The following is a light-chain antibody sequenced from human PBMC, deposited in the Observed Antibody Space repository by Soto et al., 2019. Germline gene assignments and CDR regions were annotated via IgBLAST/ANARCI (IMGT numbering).Light chain of an antibody. V-gene: IGLV1-47*01. Sequence: QSVLTQPPSASGTPGQRVTISCSGSSSNIEINYVHWYQRLPGTAPKLLIYKDNERPSGVPDRFSGSKSGTSASLAISGLRSEDEGDYYCAAWDGMSGRVLFGGGTKLTVL. CDR1: SSNIEINY. CDR3: AAWDGMSGRVL. J-gene: IGLJ2*01. CDR2: KDN.